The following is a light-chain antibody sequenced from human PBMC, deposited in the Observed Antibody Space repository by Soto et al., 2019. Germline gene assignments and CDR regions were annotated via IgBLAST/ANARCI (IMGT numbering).Light chain of an antibody. CDR1: QGISSY. CDR2: AAS. V-gene: IGKV1-9*01. J-gene: IGKJ2*01. Sequence: IQLTQSPSSLSASVGDRVTITCRASQGISSYLAWYQQKPGQAPKLLIYAASTLQGGVPSRFSGSGSGTDFTLAISSLQPEDFATYYCQHVNSYPYSFGQGTNLEIK. CDR3: QHVNSYPYS.